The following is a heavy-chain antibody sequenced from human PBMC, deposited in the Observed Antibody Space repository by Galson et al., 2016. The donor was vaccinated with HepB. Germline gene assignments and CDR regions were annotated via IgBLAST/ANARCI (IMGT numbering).Heavy chain of an antibody. D-gene: IGHD3-16*02. CDR2: LSGSGAHT. Sequence: SLRLSCAASGFTFSSHWMHWVRQAPGKGLEWVSGLSGSGAHTYYADSVKGRFTISRDNSKNTLYLQMNSLRVEDTAVYYCAKDYVGGSYLLTQFDYWGQGTLVT. CDR1: GFTFSSHW. CDR3: AKDYVGGSYLLTQFDY. J-gene: IGHJ4*02. V-gene: IGHV3-23*01.